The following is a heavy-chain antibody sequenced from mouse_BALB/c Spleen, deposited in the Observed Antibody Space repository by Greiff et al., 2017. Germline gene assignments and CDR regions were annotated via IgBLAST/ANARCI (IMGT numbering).Heavy chain of an antibody. J-gene: IGHJ2*01. Sequence: DVMLVESGGGLVKPGGSLKLSCAASGFTFSSYAMSWVRQTPEKRLEWVASISSGGSTYYPDSVKGRFTISRDNARNIPYLQMSSLRSEDTAMYYCARDRYDERGYFDYWGQGTTLTVSS. V-gene: IGHV5-6-5*01. D-gene: IGHD2-14*01. CDR2: ISSGGST. CDR3: ARDRYDERGYFDY. CDR1: GFTFSSYA.